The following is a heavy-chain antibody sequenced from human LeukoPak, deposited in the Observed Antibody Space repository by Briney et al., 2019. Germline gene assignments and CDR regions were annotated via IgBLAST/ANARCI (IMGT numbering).Heavy chain of an antibody. CDR3: ARGTTVNWFDP. D-gene: IGHD4-17*01. CDR2: INHSGST. V-gene: IGHV4-34*01. J-gene: IGHJ5*02. Sequence: SSETLSLTCAAYGGSFSGYYWSWIRQPPGKGLEWIGEINHSGSTNYNPSLKSRVTISVDTSKNQFSLKLSSVTAADTAVYYCARGTTVNWFDPWGQGTLVTVSS. CDR1: GGSFSGYY.